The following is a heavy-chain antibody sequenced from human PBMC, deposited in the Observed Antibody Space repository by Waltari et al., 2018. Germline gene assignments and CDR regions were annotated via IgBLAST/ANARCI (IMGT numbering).Heavy chain of an antibody. D-gene: IGHD3-10*01. V-gene: IGHV3-30*02. CDR2: IRYDGSNK. CDR1: GFTLSSYG. J-gene: IGHJ4*02. Sequence: QVQLVESVGGVVQPGGSLRLSCAASGFTLSSYGMHWVRQAPGKGLEWVAFIRYDGSNKYYADHVKCRFTSSRDNSKNKLYLQLNSLRADDTAVYYCAKFGPRFSELHEGGYFDYWGQGTLVTVSS. CDR3: AKFGPRFSELHEGGYFDY.